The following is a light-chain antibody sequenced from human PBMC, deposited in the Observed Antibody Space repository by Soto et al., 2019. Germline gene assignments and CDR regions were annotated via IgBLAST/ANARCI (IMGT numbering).Light chain of an antibody. J-gene: IGKJ5*01. CDR3: QQSYRTPPIT. CDR2: DAS. V-gene: IGKV1-39*01. Sequence: DIQMTQSPSTLSASVGDRVTITCRASQSVTNWLAWYQQKPGKAPKLLIFDASSLQSGVPSRFSGGGSGTDFTLTISSLQPEDFATYYCQQSYRTPPITFGQGTRLEIK. CDR1: QSVTNW.